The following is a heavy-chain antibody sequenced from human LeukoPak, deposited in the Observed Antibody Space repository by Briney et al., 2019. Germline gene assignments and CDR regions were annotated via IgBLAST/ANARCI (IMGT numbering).Heavy chain of an antibody. V-gene: IGHV3-7*01. CDR2: IKQDGSEK. CDR3: AGGPGFLIDC. D-gene: IGHD3-3*01. CDR1: GFTFSSYW. Sequence: GGSLRLSCAASGFTFSSYWMSWVRQAPGKGLEWVANIKQDGSEKHYVDSVKGRLTISRDNAKNLLYLQRNSLRVEDTAVYYCAGGPGFLIDCWGQGTLVTVSS. J-gene: IGHJ4*02.